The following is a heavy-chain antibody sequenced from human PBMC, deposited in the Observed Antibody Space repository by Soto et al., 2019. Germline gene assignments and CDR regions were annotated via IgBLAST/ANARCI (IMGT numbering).Heavy chain of an antibody. CDR1: GFTLSSYA. CDR3: AKDVGELGNQNFDY. CDR2: ISGSGGST. J-gene: IGHJ4*02. Sequence: GGSLRLSCAASGFTLSSYAMSWVRQAPGKGLEWVSGISGSGGSTDYADSVKGRFTISRDNAKNSLYLQMNSLRAEDTALYYCAKDVGELGNQNFDYWGQGTLVTVSS. D-gene: IGHD3-16*01. V-gene: IGHV3-23*01.